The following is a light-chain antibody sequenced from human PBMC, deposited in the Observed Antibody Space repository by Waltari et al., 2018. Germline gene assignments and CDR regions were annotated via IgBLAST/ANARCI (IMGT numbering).Light chain of an antibody. J-gene: IGKJ1*01. Sequence: DIQMTKSPSSLSASVGDRFAISCRESQSISNYLNWYEQKPGKAPQRLFYAASSLQSGVPSRFSGSGSGTDFTLTISSLQPEDFATYYCQQSYSTPQTFGQGTKVEIK. CDR3: QQSYSTPQT. V-gene: IGKV1-39*01. CDR2: AAS. CDR1: QSISNY.